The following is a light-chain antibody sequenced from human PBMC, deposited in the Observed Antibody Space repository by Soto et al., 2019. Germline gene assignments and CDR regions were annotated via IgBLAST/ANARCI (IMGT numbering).Light chain of an antibody. V-gene: IGKV1-33*01. CDR2: DAS. CDR1: QNINNY. Sequence: DIQMTQSPSSLSASVGDRVTITCQASQNINNYLNWYQQKPGRAPKLLIYDASNLEAGVPSRFRGSGSGTDFTFTISRLQPEGIATDDCQQYENLPTFGQGTRLEIK. J-gene: IGKJ5*01. CDR3: QQYENLPT.